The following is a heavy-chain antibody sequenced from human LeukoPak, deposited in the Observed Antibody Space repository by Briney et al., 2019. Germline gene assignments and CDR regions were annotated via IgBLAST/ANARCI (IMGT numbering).Heavy chain of an antibody. D-gene: IGHD5-12*01. Sequence: SETLSLTCTVSGGSTSSGSYYWSWIRQPAGKGLEWIGRIYTSGSTNYNPSLKSRVTISVDTSKNQFSLKLSSVTAADTAVYYCARSLGVTITQYGMDVWGQGTTVTVSS. CDR2: IYTSGST. V-gene: IGHV4-61*02. CDR1: GGSTSSGSYY. CDR3: ARSLGVTITQYGMDV. J-gene: IGHJ6*02.